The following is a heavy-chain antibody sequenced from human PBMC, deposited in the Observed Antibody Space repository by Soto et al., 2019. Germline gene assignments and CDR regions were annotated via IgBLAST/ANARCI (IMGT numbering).Heavy chain of an antibody. V-gene: IGHV1-69*13. D-gene: IGHD3-3*01. CDR3: ARVDFWSGYSNHPTSYYYYYGMDV. CDR2: IIPIFGTA. J-gene: IGHJ6*02. Sequence: SVKVSCKASGGTFSSYAISWVRQAPGQGLEWMGGIIPIFGTANYAQKFQGRVTITADESTSTAYMELSSLRSEDTAVYYCARVDFWSGYSNHPTSYYYYYGMDVWGQGTTVTVSS. CDR1: GGTFSSYA.